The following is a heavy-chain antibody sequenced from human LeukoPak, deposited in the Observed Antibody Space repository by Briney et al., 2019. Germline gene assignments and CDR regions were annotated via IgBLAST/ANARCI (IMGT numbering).Heavy chain of an antibody. CDR1: GFTFSCYG. CDR2: IWYDGSNK. J-gene: IGHJ4*02. CDR3: AKGWVGFDY. Sequence: HPGGSLRLSCAASGFTFSCYGMHWVRQAPGKGLEWVAVIWYDGSNKYYADSVKGRFTISRDNSKNTLYLQMNSLRAEDTAVYYCAKGWVGFDYWGQGTLVTVSS. V-gene: IGHV3-33*06. D-gene: IGHD2-15*01.